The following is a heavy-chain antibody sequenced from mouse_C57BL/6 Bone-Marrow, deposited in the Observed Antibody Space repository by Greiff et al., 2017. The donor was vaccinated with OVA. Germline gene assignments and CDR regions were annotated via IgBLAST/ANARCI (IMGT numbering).Heavy chain of an antibody. J-gene: IGHJ4*01. D-gene: IGHD1-1*01. CDR3: ARSYYGSSPYAMDY. CDR2: IYPSDSET. CDR1: GYTFTSYW. Sequence: QVQLQQPGAELVRPGSSVKLSCKASGYTFTSYWMDWVKQRPGQGLEWIGNIYPSDSETHYNQKFKDKATLTVDKSSSTAYMPLSSLTSEDSAVYYCARSYYGSSPYAMDYWGQGTSVTVSS. V-gene: IGHV1-61*01.